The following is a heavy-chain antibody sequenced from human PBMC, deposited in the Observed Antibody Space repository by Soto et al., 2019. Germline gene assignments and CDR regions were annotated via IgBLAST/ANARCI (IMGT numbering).Heavy chain of an antibody. D-gene: IGHD3-10*01. CDR3: ARVGSYYGSGSYADAYFDY. CDR2: IYYSGST. CDR1: GGSISSGGYY. V-gene: IGHV4-31*03. Sequence: SETLSLTCTVSGGSISSGGYYWSWIRQHPGKGLEWIGYIYYSGSTYYNPSLKSRVTISVDTSKNQFSLKLSSVTAADTAVYYCARVGSYYGSGSYADAYFDYWGQGTLVTVSS. J-gene: IGHJ4*02.